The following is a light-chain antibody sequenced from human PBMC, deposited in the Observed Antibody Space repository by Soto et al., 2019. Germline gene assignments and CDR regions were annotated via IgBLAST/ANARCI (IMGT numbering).Light chain of an antibody. CDR2: DVN. V-gene: IGLV2-11*01. J-gene: IGLJ2*01. Sequence: QSVLTQPRSVSGSPGQSVTISCTGTSSDVGGYNYVSWYQQHPGKAPKLMIYDVNKRPSGVPDRFSGSKSGNTASLTISGLQAEDEAGYYCCSYAGSYTYVVFGGGTKLT. CDR1: SSDVGGYNY. CDR3: CSYAGSYTYVV.